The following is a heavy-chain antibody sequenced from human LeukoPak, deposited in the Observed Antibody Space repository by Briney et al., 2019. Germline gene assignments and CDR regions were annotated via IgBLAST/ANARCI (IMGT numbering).Heavy chain of an antibody. CDR3: ARRIWSGYGPPGPDAFDI. CDR2: IDWDDDK. V-gene: IGHV2-70*11. Sequence: SGPALVKPTQTLTLTCTFSGFSLSTSGMCVSWIRQPPGKALEWLARIDWDDDKYYSTSLKTRLTISKDTSKNQVVLTMTNMDPVDTATYYCARRIWSGYGPPGPDAFDIWGQGTMVTVSS. CDR1: GFSLSTSGMC. D-gene: IGHD3-3*01. J-gene: IGHJ3*02.